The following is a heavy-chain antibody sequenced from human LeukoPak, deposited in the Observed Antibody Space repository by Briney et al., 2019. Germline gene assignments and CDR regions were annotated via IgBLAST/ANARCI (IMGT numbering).Heavy chain of an antibody. Sequence: SETLSLTCSVSGGSISTYFWSWIRQPPGRGLEWIAYIYYNVNTSYNPSLKSRVTISVDTSKNQFSLKLSSVTAADTAMYYCARMTGNCLTGYCFDYWGQGTPVTVSS. CDR2: IYYNVNT. CDR1: GGSISTYF. D-gene: IGHD1-14*01. CDR3: ARMTGNCLTGYCFDY. V-gene: IGHV4-59*01. J-gene: IGHJ4*02.